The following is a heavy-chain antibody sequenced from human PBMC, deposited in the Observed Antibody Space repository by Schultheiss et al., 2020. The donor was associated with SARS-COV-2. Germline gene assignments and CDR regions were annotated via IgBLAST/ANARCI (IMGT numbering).Heavy chain of an antibody. V-gene: IGHV3-48*01. Sequence: GGSLRLSCEASGFTFSSYVMAWVRQAPGKGLEWVSYISSRSSTIYYAGSVKGRVTISRDNAKNSLYLQMNSLRAEDTAVYYCAKDFGGMDVWGQGTTVTVSS. J-gene: IGHJ6*02. CDR1: GFTFSSYV. D-gene: IGHD3-16*01. CDR3: AKDFGGMDV. CDR2: ISSRSSTI.